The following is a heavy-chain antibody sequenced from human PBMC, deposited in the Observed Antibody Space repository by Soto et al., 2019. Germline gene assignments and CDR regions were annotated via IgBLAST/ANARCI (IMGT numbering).Heavy chain of an antibody. Sequence: PGGSLRLSCAASGFTFSSYAMSWVRQAPGKGLEWVPAISGSGGSTYYADSVKGRFTISRDNSKNTLYLQMNSLRAEDTAVYYCAKSKGPYYYDSSGYGRGYYFDYWGQGTLVTVSS. D-gene: IGHD3-22*01. CDR1: GFTFSSYA. V-gene: IGHV3-23*01. CDR2: ISGSGGST. CDR3: AKSKGPYYYDSSGYGRGYYFDY. J-gene: IGHJ4*02.